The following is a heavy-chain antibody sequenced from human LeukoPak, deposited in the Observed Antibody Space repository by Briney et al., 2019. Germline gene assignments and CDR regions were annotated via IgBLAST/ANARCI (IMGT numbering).Heavy chain of an antibody. CDR1: GGSFSGYY. D-gene: IGHD3-22*01. J-gene: IGHJ4*02. V-gene: IGHV4-34*01. CDR3: ARGLSDSSGYYYEVDFDY. Sequence: SETLSLTCAVYGGSFSGYYWSWIRQPPGKGLEWIGEINHSGSTNYNPSLKSRVTISVDTSKNQFSLKLSSVTAADTAVYYCARGLSDSSGYYYEVDFDYWGQGTLVTVSS. CDR2: INHSGST.